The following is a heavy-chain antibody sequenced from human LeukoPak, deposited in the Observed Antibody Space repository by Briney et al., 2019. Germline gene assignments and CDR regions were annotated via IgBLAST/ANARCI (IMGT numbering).Heavy chain of an antibody. J-gene: IGHJ4*02. CDR1: GGSIGTYY. CDR3: ARGGGSTDYYDSSGYF. D-gene: IGHD3-22*01. CDR2: IYYSGST. V-gene: IGHV4-59*01. Sequence: SETLSLTCTVSGGSIGTYYWSWIRQPPGKGLEWIGYIYYSGSTNYNPSLKSRVTISVDTSKNQFSLKLSSVTAADTAVYYCARGGGSTDYYDSSGYFWGQGTLVTVSS.